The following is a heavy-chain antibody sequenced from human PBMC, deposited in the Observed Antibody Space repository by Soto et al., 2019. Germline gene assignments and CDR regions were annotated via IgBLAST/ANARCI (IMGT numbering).Heavy chain of an antibody. D-gene: IGHD3-22*01. CDR2: INKDGSHK. V-gene: IGHV3-7*01. CDR3: ARDSGVTYYYESGDYAYDAFDI. J-gene: IGHJ3*02. Sequence: EVQLVESGGGLVQPGGSLRLSCAASGFTFSRYWMTWVRQAPGQGLEWVANINKDGSHKNDLESVEGRFTISRDNAKNSLYLQMNSLRAEDTAVYYCARDSGVTYYYESGDYAYDAFDIWGQGTMVTVSA. CDR1: GFTFSRYW.